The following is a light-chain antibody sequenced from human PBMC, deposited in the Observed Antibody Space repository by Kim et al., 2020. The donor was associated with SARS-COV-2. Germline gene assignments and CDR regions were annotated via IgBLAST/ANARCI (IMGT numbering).Light chain of an antibody. CDR2: GAS. Sequence: PPETATLSCRASQSVAATSCAWYQQKPAQPPRLLFYGASSRAPGIPDRFMGGGAGTDFTLTITRLGPEDFAVYYCQQYSSSPATFGQRTKVDIK. CDR3: QQYSSSPAT. V-gene: IGKV3-20*01. J-gene: IGKJ1*01. CDR1: QSVAATS.